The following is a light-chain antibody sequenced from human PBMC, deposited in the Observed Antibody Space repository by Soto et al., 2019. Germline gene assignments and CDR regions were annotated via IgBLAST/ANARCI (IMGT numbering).Light chain of an antibody. CDR2: DDS. J-gene: IGLJ2*01. V-gene: IGLV3-21*02. Sequence: SYELTQPPSVSVAPGQTAKITCGGNNIGSKSVHWYPQKAGQAPVLVVHDDSDRPSGIPERFSGSNSANMATLTISRVEVGDEADYYCQVWESSSDQVLFAGGTKLTVL. CDR3: QVWESSSDQVL. CDR1: NIGSKS.